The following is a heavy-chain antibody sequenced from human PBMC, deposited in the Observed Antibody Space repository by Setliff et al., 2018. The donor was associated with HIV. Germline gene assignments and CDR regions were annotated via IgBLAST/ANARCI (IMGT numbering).Heavy chain of an antibody. J-gene: IGHJ4*02. CDR3: ARDWGGSSCYYFDY. D-gene: IGHD6-13*01. V-gene: IGHV1-69*13. Sequence: GASVKVSCKASGGTFSSYSIIWVRQAPGQGLEWMGGIIPIFGTANYAQKFQGRVTITADESTSTAYMELSSLRSEDTAVYYCARDWGGSSCYYFDYWGQGTLVTVSS. CDR1: GGTFSSYS. CDR2: IIPIFGTA.